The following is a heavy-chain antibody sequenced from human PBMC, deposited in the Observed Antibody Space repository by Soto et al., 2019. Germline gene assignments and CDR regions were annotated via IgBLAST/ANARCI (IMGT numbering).Heavy chain of an antibody. Sequence: ASLKISGKGCGYTFTDYWIGWVRQVPGKGLEWMGTIYAGDSGSRYSPSFEGQVTMSVDRSISTAYLHWSSLKASDTAMYYCARQQPPDSSAWYNWGQGTLVTVSS. V-gene: IGHV5-51*01. D-gene: IGHD6-19*01. CDR2: IYAGDSGS. J-gene: IGHJ4*02. CDR1: GYTFTDYW. CDR3: ARQQPPDSSAWYN.